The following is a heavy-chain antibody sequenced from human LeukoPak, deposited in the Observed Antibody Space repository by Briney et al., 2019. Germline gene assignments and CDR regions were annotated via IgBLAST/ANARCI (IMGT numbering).Heavy chain of an antibody. Sequence: GGSLRLSCAASGFTFSSYSMNWVRQAPGKGLEWVSYISSSSSTIDYADSVKGRFTISRDNAKNSLYLQMNSLRDEDTAVYYCARDGITMVRGVIAYYYYYGMDVWGQGTTVTVSS. CDR3: ARDGITMVRGVIAYYYYYGMDV. D-gene: IGHD3-10*01. V-gene: IGHV3-48*02. CDR2: ISSSSSTI. CDR1: GFTFSSYS. J-gene: IGHJ6*02.